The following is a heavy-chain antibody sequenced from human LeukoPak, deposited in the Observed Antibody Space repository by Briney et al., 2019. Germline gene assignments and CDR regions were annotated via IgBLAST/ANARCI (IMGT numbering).Heavy chain of an antibody. J-gene: IGHJ6*02. CDR1: GGTFSSYA. CDR3: AREWLSNMVRGSPPDGMDV. CDR2: IIPIFGTA. D-gene: IGHD3-10*01. Sequence: SVKVSCKASGGTFSSYAISWVRQAPGQGLEWMGGIIPIFGTANYAQKFQGRVTMTRDTSTSTVYMELSSLRSEDTAVYYCAREWLSNMVRGSPPDGMDVWGQGTTVTVSS. V-gene: IGHV1-69*05.